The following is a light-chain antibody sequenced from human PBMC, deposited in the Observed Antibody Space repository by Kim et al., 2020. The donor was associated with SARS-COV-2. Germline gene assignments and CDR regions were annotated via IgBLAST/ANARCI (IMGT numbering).Light chain of an antibody. CDR3: CSYAGSSTLV. Sequence: GQSITISCTGTSSDVGSYNLVSWYQQHPGKAPKLMIYEVSKRPSGVSNRFSGSKSGNTASLTISGLQAEDEADYYCCSYAGSSTLVFGGGTKLTVL. V-gene: IGLV2-23*02. CDR2: EVS. CDR1: SSDVGSYNL. J-gene: IGLJ2*01.